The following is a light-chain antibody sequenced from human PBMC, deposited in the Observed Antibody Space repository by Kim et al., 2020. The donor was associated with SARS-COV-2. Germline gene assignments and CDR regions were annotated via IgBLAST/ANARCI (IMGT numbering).Light chain of an antibody. CDR3: CSYAGSSTLV. Sequence: GQSITISCTGTSSDVGSYNLVSWYQQHPGKAPKLMIYEVSKRPSGVSNRFSGSKSGNTASLTISGLQAEDEADYYCCSYAGSSTLVFGGGTKLTVL. V-gene: IGLV2-23*02. CDR2: EVS. CDR1: SSDVGSYNL. J-gene: IGLJ2*01.